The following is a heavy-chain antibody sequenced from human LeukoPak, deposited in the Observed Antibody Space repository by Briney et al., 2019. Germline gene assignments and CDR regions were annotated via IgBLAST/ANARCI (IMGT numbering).Heavy chain of an antibody. Sequence: GGSLRLSCAASGFTFDDYAMHWVRQAPGKGLEWVSLISGDGASTYYADSVKGRFTISRDNSKNSLYLQMNSLRTEDTALYYCAKDWSDFWSGSPDYWGQGTLVTVSP. CDR1: GFTFDDYA. J-gene: IGHJ4*02. V-gene: IGHV3-43*02. D-gene: IGHD3-3*01. CDR2: ISGDGAST. CDR3: AKDWSDFWSGSPDY.